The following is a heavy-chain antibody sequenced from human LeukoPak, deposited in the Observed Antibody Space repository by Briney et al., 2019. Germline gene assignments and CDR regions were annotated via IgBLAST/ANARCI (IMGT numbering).Heavy chain of an antibody. J-gene: IGHJ6*03. Sequence: GGSLRLSCAASGFTVSSNYMSWVRQAPGKGLEWVSVIYSGGSTYYADSVKGRFTISRDNSKNTLYLQMNSLRAEDTAVYYCAREVYSSSWSVLWYYMDVWGKGTTVTVSS. CDR3: AREVYSSSWSVLWYYMDV. CDR1: GFTVSSNY. CDR2: IYSGGST. D-gene: IGHD6-13*01. V-gene: IGHV3-53*01.